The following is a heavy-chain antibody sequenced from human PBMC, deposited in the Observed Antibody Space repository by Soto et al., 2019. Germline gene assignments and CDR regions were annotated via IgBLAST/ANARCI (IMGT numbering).Heavy chain of an antibody. CDR3: ARRWGEGRVDS. CDR1: GGSISSSNW. D-gene: IGHD3-10*01. V-gene: IGHV4-4*02. J-gene: IGHJ4*02. CDR2: IYHSGNT. Sequence: QVQLQESGPGLVKPSGTLSLTCAVSGGSISSSNWWSWVRQPPGKGLEWIGEIYHSGNTNYNPSLKGQVTMAVDTSRNQFSLKLSSVTAADTAVYYCARRWGEGRVDSWGQGTLVTVSS.